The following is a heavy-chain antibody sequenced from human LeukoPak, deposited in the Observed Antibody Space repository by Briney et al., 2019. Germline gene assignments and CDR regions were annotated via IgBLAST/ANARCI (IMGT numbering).Heavy chain of an antibody. Sequence: GASVKVSCKASGGTFSSYAISWVRQAPGQGLEWMGGIIPIFGTANYAQKFQGRVTITADESTSTAYMELSSLRSEDTAVYYCASLEDYDFWSGYPHYWYFDLWGRGTLVTVSS. J-gene: IGHJ2*01. D-gene: IGHD3-3*01. V-gene: IGHV1-69*13. CDR1: GGTFSSYA. CDR2: IIPIFGTA. CDR3: ASLEDYDFWSGYPHYWYFDL.